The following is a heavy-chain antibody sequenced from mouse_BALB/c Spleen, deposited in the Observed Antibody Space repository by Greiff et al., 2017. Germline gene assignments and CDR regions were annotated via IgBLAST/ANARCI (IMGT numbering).Heavy chain of an antibody. Sequence: VQLQESGAELVRPGASVTLSCKASGYTFTDYEMHWVKQTPVHGLEWIGAIDPETGGTAYNQKFKGKATLTVDKSSSTAYMQLSSPTSEDSAVYYCARRSYGNSHYAMDYWGQGTSVTVSS. D-gene: IGHD2-1*01. J-gene: IGHJ4*01. CDR2: IDPETGGT. CDR1: GYTFTDYE. CDR3: ARRSYGNSHYAMDY. V-gene: IGHV1-15*01.